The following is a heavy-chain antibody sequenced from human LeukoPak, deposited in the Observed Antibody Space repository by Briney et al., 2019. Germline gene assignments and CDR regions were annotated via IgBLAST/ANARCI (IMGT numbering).Heavy chain of an antibody. D-gene: IGHD3-10*01. Sequence: GGSLRLSCATSGFTLSSYSMNWVRQAPGKGLEWVLYISGRSSTKYYADSVKGRFTISRDNAENSLYLQMNSLRVEDTAVYYCARVRLDSGTYSLYYWGQGTLVTVSS. V-gene: IGHV3-48*01. CDR2: ISGRSSTK. J-gene: IGHJ4*02. CDR1: GFTLSSYS. CDR3: ARVRLDSGTYSLYY.